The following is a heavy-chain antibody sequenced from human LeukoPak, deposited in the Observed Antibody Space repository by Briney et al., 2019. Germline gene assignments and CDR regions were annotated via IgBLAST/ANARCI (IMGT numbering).Heavy chain of an antibody. J-gene: IGHJ3*02. Sequence: AGGSLRLSCAASGFTFSSYEMNWVRQAPGKGLEWVSYISSSGSTIYYADSVKGRFTISRDNAKNSLYLQMNSLRAEDTAVYYCARAVYDYVWGGYRSAFDIWAQGTRVSVPS. V-gene: IGHV3-48*03. CDR2: ISSSGSTI. D-gene: IGHD3-16*02. CDR1: GFTFSSYE. CDR3: ARAVYDYVWGGYRSAFDI.